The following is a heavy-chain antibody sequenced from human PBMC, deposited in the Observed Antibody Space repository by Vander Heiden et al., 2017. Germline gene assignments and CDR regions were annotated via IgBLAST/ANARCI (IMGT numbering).Heavy chain of an antibody. Sequence: QLQLHESGPGLVTPSETLSLTCTVSGSSISSSSYSCCWILQPPGKGLEWIGSIYYSGSTYYNPSLKSRVTISVDTSKNQFSLKLNSVTAADTDVYYCARHQGAWGWFDPWGQGTLVTVSS. J-gene: IGHJ5*02. D-gene: IGHD7-27*01. CDR3: ARHQGAWGWFDP. V-gene: IGHV4-39*01. CDR2: IYYSGST. CDR1: GSSISSSSYS.